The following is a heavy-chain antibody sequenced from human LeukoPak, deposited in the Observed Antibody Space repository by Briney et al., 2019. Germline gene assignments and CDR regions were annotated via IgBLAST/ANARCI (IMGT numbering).Heavy chain of an antibody. V-gene: IGHV3-23*01. CDR2: XXXXDAGT. Sequence: GGSLRLSCAASGFTFSSYAMSWVRQSPGKGLEWVSAXXXXDAGTYYADSVKGRFTISRDNSKNTLYLQMNSLRAEDTATYYCAKGSLGSCRGVICYSLDYWGQGSLVTVSS. CDR3: AKGSLGSCRGVICYSLDY. CDR1: GFTFSSYA. D-gene: IGHD2-15*01. J-gene: IGHJ4*02.